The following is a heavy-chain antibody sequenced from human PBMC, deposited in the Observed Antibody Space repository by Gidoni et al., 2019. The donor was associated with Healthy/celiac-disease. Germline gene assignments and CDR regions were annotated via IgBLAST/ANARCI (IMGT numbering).Heavy chain of an antibody. J-gene: IGHJ6*02. CDR2: ISYDGSNK. CDR3: AREFGAVPAGLYGMDV. Sequence: QVQLVESGGGVVQPGRSLRLSCAASGFTFRSYAMHWVRQAPGKGLEWVAVISYDGSNKYYADSVKGRFTISRDNSKNTLYLQMNSLRAEDTAVYYCAREFGAVPAGLYGMDVWGQGTTVTVSS. CDR1: GFTFRSYA. V-gene: IGHV3-30-3*01. D-gene: IGHD2-2*01.